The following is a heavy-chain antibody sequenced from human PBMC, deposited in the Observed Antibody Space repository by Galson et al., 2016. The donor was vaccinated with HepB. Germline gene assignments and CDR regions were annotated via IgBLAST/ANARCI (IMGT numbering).Heavy chain of an antibody. CDR3: ARGMYSSSWELDY. D-gene: IGHD6-13*01. V-gene: IGHV3-30*04. CDR1: GFSLDYFA. J-gene: IGHJ4*02. Sequence: SLRLSCAASGFSLDYFAMHWVRQAPDRGLEWVAVISHDGNNEDYRESVRGRFTISRDSSKKTLSLQMNNLKTEDTAVYYCARGMYSSSWELDYWGQGTLVTVSS. CDR2: ISHDGNNE.